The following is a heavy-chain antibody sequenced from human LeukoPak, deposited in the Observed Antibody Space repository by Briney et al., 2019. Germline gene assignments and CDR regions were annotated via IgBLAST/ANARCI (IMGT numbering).Heavy chain of an antibody. J-gene: IGHJ4*02. Sequence: GGSLRLSCAASGFTFDDYGMSWVRQAPGKGLEWVSAISGSGGSTYYADSVKGRFTISRDNSKNTLYLQMNSLRAEDTAVYYCAKVGIEMATINYYFDYWGQGTLVTVSS. CDR1: GFTFDDYG. V-gene: IGHV3-23*01. D-gene: IGHD5-24*01. CDR3: AKVGIEMATINYYFDY. CDR2: ISGSGGST.